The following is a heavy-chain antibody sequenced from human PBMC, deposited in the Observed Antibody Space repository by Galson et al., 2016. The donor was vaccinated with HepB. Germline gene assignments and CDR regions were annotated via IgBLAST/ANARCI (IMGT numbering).Heavy chain of an antibody. CDR3: ARSLFWGSYRCFDY. Sequence: SLRLSCAASGFTVSYNYISWVRQAPGKGLEWASVLYSDGSTYYADSVKGRFTISRDNSKNTLYLQMNSLRAEDTAVYYCARSLFWGSYRCFDYWGQGTLVTVSS. V-gene: IGHV3-53*01. CDR2: LYSDGST. J-gene: IGHJ4*02. D-gene: IGHD3-16*02. CDR1: GFTVSYNY.